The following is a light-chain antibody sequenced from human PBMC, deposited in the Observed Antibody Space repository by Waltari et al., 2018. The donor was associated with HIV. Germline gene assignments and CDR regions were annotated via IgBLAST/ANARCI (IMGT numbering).Light chain of an antibody. J-gene: IGKJ2*01. CDR2: KAS. V-gene: IGKV1-5*03. CDR1: QNVDSW. Sequence: IQMTQSPSILSASVGDRVTITCRASQNVDSWLAWYQQRPGKAPKLLIYKASTLQYGVPARFTGIGSGTNFTLTINSLHPDDFATYYCQQYNSDFYTFGLGTRLDLK. CDR3: QQYNSDFYT.